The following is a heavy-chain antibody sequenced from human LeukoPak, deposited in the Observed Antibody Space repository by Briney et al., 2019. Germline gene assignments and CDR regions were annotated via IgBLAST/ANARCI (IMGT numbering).Heavy chain of an antibody. V-gene: IGHV3-23*01. Sequence: PGGSLRLSCAASGFTFNKYAMSWVRQPPGKGLEWVSSMSGIGSTYYANSVKGRFTISRDNSKNTVSLQMNSLRAEDTAVYYCARGAAAAGFDYWGQGTLVTVSS. J-gene: IGHJ4*02. CDR3: ARGAAAAGFDY. CDR2: MSGIGST. CDR1: GFTFNKYA. D-gene: IGHD6-13*01.